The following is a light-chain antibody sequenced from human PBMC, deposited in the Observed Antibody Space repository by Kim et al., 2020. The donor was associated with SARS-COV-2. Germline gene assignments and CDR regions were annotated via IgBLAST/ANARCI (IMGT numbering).Light chain of an antibody. V-gene: IGLV6-57*02. CDR3: QSYDSSNLV. J-gene: IGLJ1*01. CDR1: SGSIASNY. Sequence: NFMLTQPHSVSESPGKTVTISCTGSSGSIASNYVQWYHQRPGSAPTTVIYEDNQRPSGVPDRFSGSIDSSSNSASLIISGLKTEDEADYYCQSYDSSNLVFGTGTKVTVL. CDR2: EDN.